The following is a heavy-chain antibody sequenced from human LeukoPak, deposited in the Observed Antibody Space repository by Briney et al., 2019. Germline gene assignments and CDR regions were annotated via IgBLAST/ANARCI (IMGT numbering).Heavy chain of an antibody. Sequence: ASVKVSCQVSGYTLTELSMHWVRQAPGKGLEWMGGFDPEDGETIYAQKFQGRVTMTEDTSTDTAYMELSSLRSEDTAVYYCATAAAGDYGKFGYYYYMDVWGKGTTVTVSS. D-gene: IGHD4-17*01. J-gene: IGHJ6*03. V-gene: IGHV1-24*01. CDR3: ATAAAGDYGKFGYYYYMDV. CDR1: GYTLTELS. CDR2: FDPEDGET.